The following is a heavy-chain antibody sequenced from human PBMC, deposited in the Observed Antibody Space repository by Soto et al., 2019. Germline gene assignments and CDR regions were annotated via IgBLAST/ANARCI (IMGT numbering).Heavy chain of an antibody. V-gene: IGHV3-21*01. CDR3: ARDRESSGCHDY. D-gene: IGHD3-22*01. J-gene: IGHJ4*02. CDR2: ISSSSSYI. Sequence: PGGSLRLSCAASGFTFSSYSMNWVRQAPGKGLEWVSSISSSSSYIYYADSVKGRFTISRDNAKNSLYLQMNSLRAEDTAVYYCARDRESSGCHDYWGQGTLVTVSS. CDR1: GFTFSSYS.